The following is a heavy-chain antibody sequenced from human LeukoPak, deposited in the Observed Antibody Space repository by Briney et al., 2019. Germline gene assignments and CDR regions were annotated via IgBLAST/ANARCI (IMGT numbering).Heavy chain of an antibody. Sequence: GASMKVSCKASGYIFTNNYIHWVRQAPGQGLEWLGWINPSTGGTKYAQQFQGWVTMTRDTSISTAYMELSRLRSDDTAVYYCARGGELLFAPDYYYGMDVWGQGTTVTVSS. V-gene: IGHV1-2*04. CDR3: ARGGELLFAPDYYYGMDV. D-gene: IGHD3-10*01. J-gene: IGHJ6*02. CDR2: INPSTGGT. CDR1: GYIFTNNY.